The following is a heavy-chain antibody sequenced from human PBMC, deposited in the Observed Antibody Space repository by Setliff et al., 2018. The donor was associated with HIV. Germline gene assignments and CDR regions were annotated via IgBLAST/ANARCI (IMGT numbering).Heavy chain of an antibody. CDR1: VFTFNNYG. V-gene: IGHV3-30*02. D-gene: IGHD3-22*01. CDR2: IRYDGSQK. CDR3: ATTHHYARSGYYSRNWNWFDP. J-gene: IGHJ5*02. Sequence: GGSLRLSCAASVFTFNNYGMNWVRQAPGKGLEWVAFIRYDGSQKYYVDSVKGRFTISRDNSKNTLYLQMNSLRAEDTAVFYCATTHHYARSGYYSRNWNWFDPWGQGTLVTVSS.